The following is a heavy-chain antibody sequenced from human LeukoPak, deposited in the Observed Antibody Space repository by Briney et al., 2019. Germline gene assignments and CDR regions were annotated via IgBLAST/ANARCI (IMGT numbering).Heavy chain of an antibody. Sequence: SETLSLTCTVSGDSISSSSYYWAWIRQTPGKGLEWIGSIYYSGSTYYNPSLKSRVTIYVDTSKNQFSLKLSSVTAADTAVYYCASLRERSYYARGFDYWGQGTLVTVSS. D-gene: IGHD1-26*01. V-gene: IGHV4-39*01. J-gene: IGHJ4*02. CDR2: IYYSGST. CDR3: ASLRERSYYARGFDY. CDR1: GDSISSSSYY.